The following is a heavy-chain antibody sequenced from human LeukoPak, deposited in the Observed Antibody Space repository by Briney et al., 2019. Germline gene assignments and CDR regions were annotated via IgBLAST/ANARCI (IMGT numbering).Heavy chain of an antibody. D-gene: IGHD5-12*01. CDR2: IYSGGST. CDR1: GLTVSSNY. V-gene: IGHV3-53*01. CDR3: AKDGFHRGYSGNGNWFDP. Sequence: GGSLRLSCAASGLTVSSNYIWVRQAPGKGLEWVSVIYSGGSTYYADSVKGRFTISRDNAKNSLYLQMNSLRAEDTAVYYCAKDGFHRGYSGNGNWFDPWGQGTLVTVSS. J-gene: IGHJ5*02.